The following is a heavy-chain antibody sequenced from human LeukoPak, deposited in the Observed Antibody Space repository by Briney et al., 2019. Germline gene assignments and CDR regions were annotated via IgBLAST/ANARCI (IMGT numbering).Heavy chain of an antibody. V-gene: IGHV3-23*01. CDR2: ISGSGGGT. J-gene: IGHJ4*02. Sequence: GGSLTLTCEGSGSTLSNYGMNWVRQARGKGLEWVAGISGSGGGTTYADSVKGRFTISRDDAKNTLFLQMNSLRVEETAVYFCAKRGVVVRVFLVGFHKETYYFESWGQGAQVTVSS. D-gene: IGHD3-10*01. CDR1: GSTLSNYG. CDR3: AKRGVVVRVFLVGFHKETYYFES.